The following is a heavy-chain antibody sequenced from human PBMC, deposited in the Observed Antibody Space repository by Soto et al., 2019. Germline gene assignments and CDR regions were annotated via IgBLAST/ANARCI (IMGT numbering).Heavy chain of an antibody. CDR2: VYYFGTT. J-gene: IGHJ4*02. V-gene: IGHV4-61*08. CDR3: ARLGYCDTNTCNRYFDS. CDR1: GGSVSSEDHY. Sequence: SETLSLTCTVSGGSVSSEDHYWSWIRQPPGKELEWIGYVYYFGTTNYNTSLKSRVTISIDTSRNQFSLKVNSVTAADTAVYYCARLGYCDTNTCNRYFDSWGQGTQVTVSS. D-gene: IGHD2-15*01.